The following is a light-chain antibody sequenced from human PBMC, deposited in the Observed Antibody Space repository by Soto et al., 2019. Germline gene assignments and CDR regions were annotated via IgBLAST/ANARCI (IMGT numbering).Light chain of an antibody. CDR1: QSVRSW. CDR2: DAS. J-gene: IGKJ1*01. V-gene: IGKV1-5*01. Sequence: DIQMTQSPATLSASVGDRVTITCRASQSVRSWLAWYQQKPGKAPKLLIYDASTLESGVPSRSSGGGFGTDFTLTISSLQPDDFATYYCQQYSSYSTFGQGTKVDIK. CDR3: QQYSSYST.